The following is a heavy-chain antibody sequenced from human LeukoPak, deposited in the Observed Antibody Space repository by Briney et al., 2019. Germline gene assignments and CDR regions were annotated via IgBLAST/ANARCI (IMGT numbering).Heavy chain of an antibody. D-gene: IGHD6-13*01. V-gene: IGHV4-59*08. CDR3: ARLDVAAAGPYYFDY. J-gene: IGHJ4*02. CDR1: GGSISSYY. CDR2: IYYSGST. Sequence: SETLSLTCTVSGGSISSYYWSWIRQPPGKGLEWIGYIYYSGSTNYNPSLKSRVTISVDTSKNQFSLKLSSVTAADTAVYYCARLDVAAAGPYYFDYWGQGTLVTVSS.